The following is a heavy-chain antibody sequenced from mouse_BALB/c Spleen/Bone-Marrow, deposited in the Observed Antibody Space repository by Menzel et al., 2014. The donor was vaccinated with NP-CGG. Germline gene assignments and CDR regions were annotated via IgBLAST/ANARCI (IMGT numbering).Heavy chain of an antibody. V-gene: IGHV5-9-2*01. D-gene: IGHD2-14*01. CDR3: ARGHYRYDAYAMDY. Sequence: EVKLMDSGGGLVKPGGSLKLSCAASGFTFSSYGMSWVRQTPEKRLERVATISGGGSYTYYPDSVKGRFTISRDNAKNNLYLQMSSLRSEDTALYYCARGHYRYDAYAMDYWGQGTSVTVSS. CDR1: GFTFSSYG. J-gene: IGHJ4*01. CDR2: ISGGGSYT.